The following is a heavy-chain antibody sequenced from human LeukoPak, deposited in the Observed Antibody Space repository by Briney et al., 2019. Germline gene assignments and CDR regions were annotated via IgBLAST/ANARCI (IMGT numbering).Heavy chain of an antibody. CDR1: RGTFSSYA. J-gene: IGHJ5*02. V-gene: IGHV1-69*13. CDR3: AREGSSGWAT. CDR2: IIPIFGTA. Sequence: ASVKVSCKASRGTFSSYAISWVRQAPGQGLEWMGGIIPIFGTANYAQKFQGRVTITADESTSTAYMELSSLRSEDTAVYYCAREGSSGWATWGQGTLVTVSS. D-gene: IGHD6-19*01.